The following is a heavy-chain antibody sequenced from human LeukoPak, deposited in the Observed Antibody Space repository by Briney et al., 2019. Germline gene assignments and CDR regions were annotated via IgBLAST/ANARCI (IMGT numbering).Heavy chain of an antibody. D-gene: IGHD3-22*01. CDR2: IYYSGST. CDR1: GGSISSGDYY. Sequence: SETLSLTCTVSGGSISSGDYYWSWIRQPPGKGLEWIGYIYYSGSTYYNPSLKSRVTISVDTSKNQFSLKLSSVTAADTAVYYCAVLETYYYDSSGYYWGQGTLVTVSS. CDR3: AVLETYYYDSSGYY. V-gene: IGHV4-30-4*08. J-gene: IGHJ4*02.